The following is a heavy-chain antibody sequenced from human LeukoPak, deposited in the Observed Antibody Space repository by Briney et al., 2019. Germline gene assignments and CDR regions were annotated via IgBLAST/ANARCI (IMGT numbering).Heavy chain of an antibody. D-gene: IGHD2-2*01. V-gene: IGHV3-20*04. J-gene: IGHJ3*02. CDR3: AREGGYHCSSTSCPNDAFDI. CDR1: GFTFDDYG. Sequence: GGSLRLSCAASGFTFDDYGMSWVRQAPGKGLEWVSGINWNGGSTGYADSVKGRFTISRDNAKNSLYLQMNSLRAEGTALYYCAREGGYHCSSTSCPNDAFDIWGQGTMVTVSS. CDR2: INWNGGST.